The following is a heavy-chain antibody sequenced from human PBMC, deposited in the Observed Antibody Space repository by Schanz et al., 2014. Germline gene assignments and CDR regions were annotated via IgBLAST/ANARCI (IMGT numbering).Heavy chain of an antibody. CDR3: ARKTDSSGTGDY. CDR1: GFTFSTYA. Sequence: QVQLVESGGGVVQPGRSLRLSCAASGFTFSTYAMHWVRQAPGKGLEWVAYISNDGSSKYYADSVKGRFTISRDNSKNTLYLQMNSLRAEDTAVYYCARKTDSSGTGDYWGQGTLVTVSS. J-gene: IGHJ4*02. V-gene: IGHV3-30*07. D-gene: IGHD6-19*01. CDR2: ISNDGSSK.